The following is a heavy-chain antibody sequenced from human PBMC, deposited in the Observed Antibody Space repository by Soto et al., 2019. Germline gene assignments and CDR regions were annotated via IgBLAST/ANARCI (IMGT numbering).Heavy chain of an antibody. J-gene: IGHJ4*02. Sequence: GGSLRLSCAASGFTFSSYAMSWVRQAPGKGLEWVSVISSSGGNTYYADSVKGRFTISRDNSKNTLYLQMNSLRAEDTAVYYCAKSRAAHVTYFDYWGQGTLVTVYS. CDR1: GFTFSSYA. V-gene: IGHV3-23*01. CDR3: AKSRAAHVTYFDY. D-gene: IGHD6-6*01. CDR2: ISSSGGNT.